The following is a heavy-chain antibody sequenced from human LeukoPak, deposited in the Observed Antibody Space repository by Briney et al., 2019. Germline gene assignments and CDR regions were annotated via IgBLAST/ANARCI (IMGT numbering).Heavy chain of an antibody. CDR2: INHSGST. CDR1: GGSFSGYY. V-gene: IGHV4-34*01. CDR3: ARDTSAIAVAGLFDY. Sequence: SETLSLTCAVYGGSFSGYYWSWIRQPPGKGLEWIGEINHSGSTNYNPSLKSRVTISVDTSKNPFSLKLSSVTAADTAVYYCARDTSAIAVAGLFDYWGQGTLVTVSS. D-gene: IGHD6-19*01. J-gene: IGHJ4*02.